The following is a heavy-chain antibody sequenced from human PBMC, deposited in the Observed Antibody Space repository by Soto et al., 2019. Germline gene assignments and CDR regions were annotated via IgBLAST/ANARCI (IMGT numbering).Heavy chain of an antibody. Sequence: SETLSLTCAVYGGSFSGYCWSWIRQPPGKGLEWIGEINHSGSTNYNPSLKSRVTISVDTSKNQFSLKLSSVTAADTAVYYCARGGGIAAAGRSGDWFDPWGQGTMITV. J-gene: IGHJ5*02. CDR3: ARGGGIAAAGRSGDWFDP. D-gene: IGHD6-13*01. CDR1: GGSFSGYC. CDR2: INHSGST. V-gene: IGHV4-34*01.